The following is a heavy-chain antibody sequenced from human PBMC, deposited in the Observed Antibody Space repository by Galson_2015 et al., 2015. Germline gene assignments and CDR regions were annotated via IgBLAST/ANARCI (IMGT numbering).Heavy chain of an antibody. CDR1: GFTFSSYG. CDR3: AGRGPPDY. J-gene: IGHJ4*02. V-gene: IGHV3-30*03. D-gene: IGHD3-10*01. CDR2: TANDGHI. Sequence: SLRLSCAASGFTFSSYGMYWVRQAPGQGLEWVAVTANDGHIQYSDSVKGRFTISRDRSKNTVYLEMNSLRPEDTAVYYCAGRGPPDYWGQGTLVTVSS.